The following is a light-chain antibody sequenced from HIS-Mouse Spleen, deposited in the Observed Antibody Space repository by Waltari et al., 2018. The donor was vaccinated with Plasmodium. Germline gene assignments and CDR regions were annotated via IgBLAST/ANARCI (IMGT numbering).Light chain of an antibody. CDR1: AVPQKY. V-gene: IGLV3-10*01. CDR3: YSTDSSGNHRV. CDR2: EDS. Sequence: SYELTQPPSLSVSPGQTDRITCSDDAVPQKYAYWYQQKSCQAPVLVIYEDSKRPSGIPERFSGSSSGTMATLTISGAQVEDEADYYCYSTDSSGNHRVFGGGTKLTVL. J-gene: IGLJ3*02.